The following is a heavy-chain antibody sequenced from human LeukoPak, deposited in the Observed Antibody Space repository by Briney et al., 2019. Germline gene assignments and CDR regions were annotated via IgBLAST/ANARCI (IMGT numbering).Heavy chain of an antibody. J-gene: IGHJ6*02. CDR3: ARVLLVRGVIVSYYYYGMDV. CDR1: GGSFSGYY. CDR2: INHSAST. D-gene: IGHD3-10*01. V-gene: IGHV4-34*01. Sequence: SATLSLTSAAYGGSFSGYYWSLIRQPPGKGLEWIGEINHSASTNYNPSLKSRVTISVDTSKNQFSLKLSSVTAADTAVYYCARVLLVRGVIVSYYYYGMDVWGQGTTVTVSS.